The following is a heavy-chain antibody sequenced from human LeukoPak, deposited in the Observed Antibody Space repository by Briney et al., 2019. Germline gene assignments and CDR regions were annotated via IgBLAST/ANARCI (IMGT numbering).Heavy chain of an antibody. Sequence: ASVKVSCKASGYTFSDYYLHWLRQAPGQGLEWMGWINPYSGGTNYAQKFQGRVTMTRDTPISTAYMELSRLRSDDTAVYYCASDSPDSYDILTGYYLAWYFDYWGQGTMVTVSS. D-gene: IGHD3-9*01. V-gene: IGHV1-2*02. CDR2: INPYSGGT. J-gene: IGHJ4*02. CDR1: GYTFSDYY. CDR3: ASDSPDSYDILTGYYLAWYFDY.